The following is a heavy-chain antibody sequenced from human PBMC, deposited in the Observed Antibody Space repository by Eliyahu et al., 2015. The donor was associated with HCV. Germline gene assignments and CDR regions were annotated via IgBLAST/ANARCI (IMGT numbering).Heavy chain of an antibody. Sequence: QVQLQQWGAGLLKPSETLSLTCXVYGGSXXGYYXSWIRQPPGKGLEWIGEINHSGSTNYHPSLKSRVTISVDTSKNQFSLKLSSVTAADTAVYYCASTYCSSTSCYGDYYYYGMDVWGQGTTVTVSS. J-gene: IGHJ6*02. CDR2: INHSGST. CDR1: GGSXXGYY. D-gene: IGHD2-2*01. V-gene: IGHV4-34*01. CDR3: ASTYCSSTSCYGDYYYYGMDV.